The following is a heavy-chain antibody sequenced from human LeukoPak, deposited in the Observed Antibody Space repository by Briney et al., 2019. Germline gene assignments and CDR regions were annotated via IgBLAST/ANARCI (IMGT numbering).Heavy chain of an antibody. CDR3: ARRGGDGYNYFAYYFDY. J-gene: IGHJ4*02. V-gene: IGHV4-30-2*01. CDR2: IYHSGST. D-gene: IGHD5-24*01. CDR1: GGSISSGGYY. Sequence: PSETLSLTCTVSGGSISSGGYYWSWIRQPPGKGLEWIGYIYHSGSTYYNPSLKSRVTISVDRSKNQFSLKLSSVTAADTAVYYCARRGGDGYNYFAYYFDYWGQGTLVTVSS.